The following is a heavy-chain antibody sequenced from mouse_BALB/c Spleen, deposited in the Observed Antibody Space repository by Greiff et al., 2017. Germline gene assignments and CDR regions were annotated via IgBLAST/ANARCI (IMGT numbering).Heavy chain of an antibody. CDR1: GDSITSGY. D-gene: IGHD2-2*01. CDR3: ARGGYDDVAMDY. Sequence: EVHLVESGPSLVKPSQTLSLTCSVTGDSITSGYWNWIRKFPGNKLEYMGYISYSGSTYYNPSLKSRISITRDTSKNQYYLQLNSVTTEDTATYYCARGGYDDVAMDYWGQGTSVTVSS. V-gene: IGHV3-8*02. CDR2: ISYSGST. J-gene: IGHJ4*01.